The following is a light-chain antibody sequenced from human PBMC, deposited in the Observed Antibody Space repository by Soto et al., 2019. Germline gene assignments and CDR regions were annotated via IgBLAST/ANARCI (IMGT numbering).Light chain of an antibody. CDR3: VAWDDSLSGYV. Sequence: QSVLTQPPSTSGTPGQRVTSSCSGSSSNIGSNTANWYQHLPGTAPKLLIYSNNQRPSGVPERFSGSKSGTSASLAVSGLQSEDEADYYCVAWDDSLSGYVFGTGTKVTVL. V-gene: IGLV1-44*01. CDR2: SNN. J-gene: IGLJ1*01. CDR1: SSNIGSNT.